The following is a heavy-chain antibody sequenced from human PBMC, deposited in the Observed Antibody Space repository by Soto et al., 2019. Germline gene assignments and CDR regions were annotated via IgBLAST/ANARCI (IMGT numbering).Heavy chain of an antibody. J-gene: IGHJ4*02. CDR1: GYTFTSYG. V-gene: IGHV1-18*01. D-gene: IGHD3-22*01. CDR2: ISAYNGNT. CDR3: AGHPGGYYDSSGYCSY. Sequence: ASVKVSCKASGYTFTSYGISWVRQAPGQGLEWMGWISAYNGNTNYAQKLQGRVTMTTDTSTSTAYMELRSLRSDDTAVYYCAGHPGGYYDSSGYCSYWGQGTLVTVSS.